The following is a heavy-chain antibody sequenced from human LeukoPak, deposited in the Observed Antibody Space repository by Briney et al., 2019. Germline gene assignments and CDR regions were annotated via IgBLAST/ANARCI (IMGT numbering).Heavy chain of an antibody. CDR1: GGSISSYY. CDR3: ARELDYYGSGGEWFDP. Sequence: KPSETLSLTCTVSGGSISSYYWSWIRQPPGKGREWIGYIYYSGSTNYNPSLKSRVTISVDTSKNQFSLKLSSVTAADTAVYYCARELDYYGSGGEWFDPWGQGTLVTASS. CDR2: IYYSGST. J-gene: IGHJ5*02. V-gene: IGHV4-59*01. D-gene: IGHD3-10*01.